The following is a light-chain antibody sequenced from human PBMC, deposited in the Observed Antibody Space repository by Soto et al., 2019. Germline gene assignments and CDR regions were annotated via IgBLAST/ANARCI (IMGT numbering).Light chain of an antibody. CDR1: SSDVGGYNY. V-gene: IGLV2-14*03. Sequence: QSVLTQPASVSGSPGQSITISCTGTSSDVGGYNYVSWYQHHPGKAPKLMIYDVSNRPSGVSTRFSGSKSDNTASLTISGLQAEDEADYYCNSYTTSNTRQIVFGTGTKVTVL. CDR2: DVS. CDR3: NSYTTSNTRQIV. J-gene: IGLJ1*01.